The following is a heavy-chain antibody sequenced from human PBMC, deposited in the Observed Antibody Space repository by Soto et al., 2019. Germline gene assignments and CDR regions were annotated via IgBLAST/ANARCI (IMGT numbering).Heavy chain of an antibody. CDR3: AREPRTAVGATGLFDY. D-gene: IGHD1-26*01. V-gene: IGHV3-48*02. Sequence: EVQLVESGGALVQPGGSLRLSCAASGFTFSIYSVNWVRQAPGKGREWVSYLSSSSGTIHYAVSVKGRFTISRDNAKNLLVLQMSSLRDEDTAVYYRAREPRTAVGATGLFDYGGEGTLVSVSS. CDR1: GFTFSIYS. CDR2: LSSSSGTI. J-gene: IGHJ4*02.